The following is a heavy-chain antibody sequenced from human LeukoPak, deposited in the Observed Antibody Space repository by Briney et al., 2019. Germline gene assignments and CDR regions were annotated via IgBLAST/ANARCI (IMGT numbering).Heavy chain of an antibody. CDR3: ARAYYSSNWFGGYY. V-gene: IGHV4-4*08. J-gene: IGHJ4*02. CDR1: GGSINSYY. D-gene: IGHD6-13*01. Sequence: SETLSLTCTVSGGSINSYYWSWTRQPPGKGLEWIGYIYSSGSTNYNPSLKSRVTISVDTSKNQFSLKLSSVTAADTAVYHCARAYYSSNWFGGYYWGQGSLVTVSS. CDR2: IYSSGST.